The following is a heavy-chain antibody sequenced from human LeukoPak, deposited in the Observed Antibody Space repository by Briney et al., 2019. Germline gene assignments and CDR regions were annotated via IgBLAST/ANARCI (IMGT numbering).Heavy chain of an antibody. V-gene: IGHV1-69*05. CDR2: IIPIFGTA. J-gene: IGHJ4*02. D-gene: IGHD3-10*01. CDR1: GGTFSSYA. Sequence: SVKVSCKASGGTFSSYAISWVRQAPGQGREWMGRIIPIFGTANYAQKFQGRVTITTDESTSTAYMELSSLRSEDTAVYYCARFHHYYGSGSFDYWGQGTLVTVSS. CDR3: ARFHHYYGSGSFDY.